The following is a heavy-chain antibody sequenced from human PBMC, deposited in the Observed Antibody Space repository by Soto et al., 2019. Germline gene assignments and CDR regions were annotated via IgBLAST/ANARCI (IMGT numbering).Heavy chain of an antibody. CDR3: ARERRDAFDI. CDR2: IYYSGST. V-gene: IGHV4-59*01. J-gene: IGHJ3*02. Sequence: SETLSLTCTVSGGSISSYYWSWIRQPPGKGLEWIGYIYYSGSTNYNPSLKSRVTISVDTSKNQFSLKLSSVTAADTAVYYCARERRDAFDIWGQGTMVTVSS. CDR1: GGSISSYY.